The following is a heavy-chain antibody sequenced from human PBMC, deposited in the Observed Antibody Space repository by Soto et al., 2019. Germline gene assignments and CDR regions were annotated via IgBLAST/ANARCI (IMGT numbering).Heavy chain of an antibody. CDR3: TRVLGDYYGMDV. V-gene: IGHV3-73*01. D-gene: IGHD3-3*01. Sequence: GGSLRLSCAASGFSFSGTAMHWVRQASGKGLEWVGRIRSKANSYATAYAASVKGRFTISRDDSKNTAYMQMNSLKTEDTAVYYCTRVLGDYYGMDVWGQGTTVTVS. J-gene: IGHJ6*02. CDR2: IRSKANSYAT. CDR1: GFSFSGTA.